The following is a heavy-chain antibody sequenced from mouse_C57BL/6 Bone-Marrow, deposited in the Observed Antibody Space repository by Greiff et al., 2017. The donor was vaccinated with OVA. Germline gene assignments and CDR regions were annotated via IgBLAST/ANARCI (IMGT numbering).Heavy chain of an antibody. D-gene: IGHD1-1*01. Sequence: QVQLKESGPGLVAPSQSLSITCTVSGFSLTSYAISWVRQPPGKGLEWLGVIWTGGGTNYNSALKSRLSISKDNSKSQVFLKMNSLQTDDTARYYCARNERGYYGSSLWYFDVWGTGTTVTVSS. CDR1: GFSLTSYA. J-gene: IGHJ1*03. CDR3: ARNERGYYGSSLWYFDV. CDR2: IWTGGGT. V-gene: IGHV2-9-1*01.